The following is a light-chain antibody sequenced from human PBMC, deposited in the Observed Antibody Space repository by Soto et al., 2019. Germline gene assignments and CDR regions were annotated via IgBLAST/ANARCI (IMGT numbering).Light chain of an antibody. CDR3: QQYGGSPIT. Sequence: LTQSPSLLSASVGDRVTITCRASQSVTTRLAWYQHKPGQAPTLLMSGASNRASGVPVRFSGSGSGTDFTLTITRLEPEDFALYYCQQYGGSPITFGLGTRLEIK. CDR1: QSVTTR. J-gene: IGKJ5*01. CDR2: GAS. V-gene: IGKV3-20*01.